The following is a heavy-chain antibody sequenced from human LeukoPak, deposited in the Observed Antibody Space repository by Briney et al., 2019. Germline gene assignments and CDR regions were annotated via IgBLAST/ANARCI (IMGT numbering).Heavy chain of an antibody. Sequence: SQTLSLTCTVSGGSISSSSYYWDWIRQPPGKGLEWIGSLYYSGGTYYNPSLKSRVTISVDTSKNQFSLKLSSVTAADTAVFYCARRSYYDSSAIFDYWGQGTLVTVSS. V-gene: IGHV4-39*01. J-gene: IGHJ4*02. D-gene: IGHD3-22*01. CDR1: GGSISSSSYY. CDR3: ARRSYYDSSAIFDY. CDR2: LYYSGGT.